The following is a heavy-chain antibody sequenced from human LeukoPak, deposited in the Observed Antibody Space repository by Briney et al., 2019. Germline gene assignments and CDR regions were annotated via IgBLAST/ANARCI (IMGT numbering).Heavy chain of an antibody. Sequence: SVKVSCKASGGTFSSYAISWVRQAPGQGLEWMGGIIPIFGTANYAQKFQGRVTITADESTSTAYMELSSLRSEDTAVYYCARGDYYDSSGYYYFDYWGQGTLVTVSS. CDR3: ARGDYYDSSGYYYFDY. D-gene: IGHD3-22*01. CDR2: IIPIFGTA. CDR1: GGTFSSYA. J-gene: IGHJ4*02. V-gene: IGHV1-69*13.